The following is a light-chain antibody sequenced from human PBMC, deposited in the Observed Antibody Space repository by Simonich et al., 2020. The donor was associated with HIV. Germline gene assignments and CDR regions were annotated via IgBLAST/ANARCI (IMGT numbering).Light chain of an antibody. CDR1: QDIRTY. CDR3: QQSYSTT. J-gene: IGKJ3*01. CDR2: GAS. V-gene: IGKV1-39*01. Sequence: DIQMTQSPSSLSASVGDRVTITCHAIQDIRTYFNWYQQKPGKAPKLLIYGASSLQSGVPSRFSGSGSGTEFTLTISSLQPEDFATYYCQQSYSTTFGPGTKVDIK.